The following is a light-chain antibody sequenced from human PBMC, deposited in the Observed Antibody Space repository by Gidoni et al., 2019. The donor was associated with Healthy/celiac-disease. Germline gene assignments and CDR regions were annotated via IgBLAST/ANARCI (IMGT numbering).Light chain of an antibody. CDR3: QSYDSSMRVV. CDR2: EDN. J-gene: IGLJ2*01. CDR1: SGSIASNY. Sequence: NFMLTQPHSVSESPGKTVTISCTRSSGSIASNYVQRYQQRPGSAPTTVIYEDNQRPSGVPDRFSGSIDSSSNSASLTISGLKTEDEADYYCQSYDSSMRVVFGGGTKLTVL. V-gene: IGLV6-57*03.